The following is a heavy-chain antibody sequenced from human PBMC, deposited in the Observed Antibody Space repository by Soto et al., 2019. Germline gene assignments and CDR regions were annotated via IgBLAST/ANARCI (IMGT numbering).Heavy chain of an antibody. CDR3: ARGRRYYYGSGSLSWFDP. CDR2: IYYSGST. D-gene: IGHD3-10*01. V-gene: IGHV4-31*03. CDR1: GGSISSGGYY. J-gene: IGHJ5*02. Sequence: SETLSLTCTVSGGSISSGGYYWSWIRQHPGKGLEWIGYIYYSGSTYYNPSLKSRVTVSVDTSKNQFSLKLSSVTAADTAVYYCARGRRYYYGSGSLSWFDPWGQGTLVTVSS.